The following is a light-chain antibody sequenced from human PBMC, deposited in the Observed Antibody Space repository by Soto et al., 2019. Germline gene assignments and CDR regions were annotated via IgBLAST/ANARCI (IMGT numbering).Light chain of an antibody. Sequence: EILLTQSPGAVSFSPGERATLSCRASHSVSSSYLAWYQQKPGQAPRLLIYGASSRATGLPDRFSGSGSGTDFTLTISRLEPEDFAVYYCQQYASSPRTFGQGTKVDI. V-gene: IGKV3-20*01. CDR1: HSVSSSY. J-gene: IGKJ1*01. CDR2: GAS. CDR3: QQYASSPRT.